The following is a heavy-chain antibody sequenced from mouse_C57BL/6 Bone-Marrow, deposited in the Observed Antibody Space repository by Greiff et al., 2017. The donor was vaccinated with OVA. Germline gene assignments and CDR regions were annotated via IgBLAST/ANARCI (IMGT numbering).Heavy chain of an antibody. Sequence: VQLQQSGAELVKPGASVKLSCKASGYTFTSYWMHWVKQRPGQGLEWIGMIHPNSGSTNYNEKFKSKATLTVDKSSSTAYMQLSSLTSEDSAVYYCARMDYYGSLSDYWGQGTTLTVSS. CDR2: IHPNSGST. CDR1: GYTFTSYW. J-gene: IGHJ2*01. D-gene: IGHD1-1*01. V-gene: IGHV1-64*01. CDR3: ARMDYYGSLSDY.